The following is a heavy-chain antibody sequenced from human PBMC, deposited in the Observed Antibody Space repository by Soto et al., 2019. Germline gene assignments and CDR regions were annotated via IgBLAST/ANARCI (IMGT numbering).Heavy chain of an antibody. J-gene: IGHJ6*02. Sequence: SVKVSCKASGGTFSSYSMSWVREAPGQGLEWMGGIIPIFGTANYAQKFQGRVTITADESTSTAYMELSSLRSEDTAVYYCARDASSSDLYYYGMDVWGQGTTVTVSS. CDR3: ARDASSSDLYYYGMDV. CDR1: GGTFSSYS. D-gene: IGHD6-6*01. CDR2: IIPIFGTA. V-gene: IGHV1-69*13.